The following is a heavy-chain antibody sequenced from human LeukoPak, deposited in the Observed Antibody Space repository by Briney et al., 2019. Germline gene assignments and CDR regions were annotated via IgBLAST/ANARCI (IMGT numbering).Heavy chain of an antibody. CDR2: ISGTGSST. V-gene: IGHV3-23*01. CDR1: GFTFGNYT. D-gene: IGHD2-2*02. CDR3: AKASVAIPQYCNS. Sequence: GGSLRLSCEASGFTFGNYTMNWVRQAPGKGLEWVSTISGTGSSTYYADSAKGRFTISRDNSKDTLFLQLNSLTAADTAMYFCAKASVAIPQYCNSWGQGTLVTVSS. J-gene: IGHJ5*02.